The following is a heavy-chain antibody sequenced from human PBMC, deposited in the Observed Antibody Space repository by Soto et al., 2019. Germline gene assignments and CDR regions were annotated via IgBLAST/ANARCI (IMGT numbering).Heavy chain of an antibody. Sequence: GGSLRLSCAASGFTFSSYAMSWVRQAPGKGLEWVSAISGSGGSTYYADSVKGRLTISRDNSKNTLYLQMNSLRAEDTAVYYCAKDILRGSPKLAYSSIGRYYYGMDVWGQGTTVTVSS. CDR1: GFTFSSYA. V-gene: IGHV3-23*01. J-gene: IGHJ6*02. CDR2: ISGSGGST. D-gene: IGHD6-13*01. CDR3: AKDILRGSPKLAYSSIGRYYYGMDV.